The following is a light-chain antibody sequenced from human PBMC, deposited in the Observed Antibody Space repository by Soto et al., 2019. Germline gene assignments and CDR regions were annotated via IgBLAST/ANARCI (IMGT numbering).Light chain of an antibody. CDR3: QPYDSRLSGWV. J-gene: IGLJ3*02. CDR2: GNS. Sequence: QSVLTQPPSVSGAPGQRVTISCTGSSSNIGAGYNVHWYQQLPGTAPKLLIYGNSNRPSGVPDRFSGSKSGTSASLAITGLQAEDEADYSCQPYDSRLSGWVFGGGTQLTVL. CDR1: SSNIGAGYN. V-gene: IGLV1-40*01.